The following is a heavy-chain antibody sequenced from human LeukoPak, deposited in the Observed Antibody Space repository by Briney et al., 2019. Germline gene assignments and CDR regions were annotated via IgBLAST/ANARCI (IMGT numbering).Heavy chain of an antibody. D-gene: IGHD3-10*01. V-gene: IGHV3-43*01. Sequence: GGSLRLSCAASGFTFDDYTIHWVRQAPGKGLEWVSLISWDGGSTYYADSVKGRFTISRDNSKNSLYLQMNSLRTEDTALYYCAKDIKVRGIYYCYGMDVWGQGTTVTVSS. CDR1: GFTFDDYT. CDR2: ISWDGGST. J-gene: IGHJ6*02. CDR3: AKDIKVRGIYYCYGMDV.